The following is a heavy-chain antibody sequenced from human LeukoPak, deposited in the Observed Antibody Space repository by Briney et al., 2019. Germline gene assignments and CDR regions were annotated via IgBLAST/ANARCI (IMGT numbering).Heavy chain of an antibody. Sequence: PSETLSLTCTVSGGSISSYYWSWIRQPPGKGLEWIGYIYYSGSTNYNSSLKSRVTISVDTSKNQFSLKLSSVTAADTAVYYCARGGYYDSSGPHNYWGQGTLVTVSS. CDR1: GGSISSYY. CDR2: IYYSGST. CDR3: ARGGYYDSSGPHNY. V-gene: IGHV4-59*01. J-gene: IGHJ4*02. D-gene: IGHD3-22*01.